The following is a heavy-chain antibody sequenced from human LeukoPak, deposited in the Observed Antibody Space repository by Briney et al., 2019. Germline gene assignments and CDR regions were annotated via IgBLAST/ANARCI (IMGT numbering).Heavy chain of an antibody. CDR2: IYTSGST. Sequence: SETLSLTCTVSGGSISSFYWMWIRQTPGNGLKWIVYIYTSGSTNSNPSHKIRVTISVDTSKQQFSLKLSSVTAAATAVYYCARLIVPMKGFTTAMDLCWFAPWGQGTLVTVSS. J-gene: IGHJ5*02. D-gene: IGHD5-18*01. V-gene: IGHV4-4*08. CDR3: ARLIVPMKGFTTAMDLCWFAP. CDR1: GGSISSFY.